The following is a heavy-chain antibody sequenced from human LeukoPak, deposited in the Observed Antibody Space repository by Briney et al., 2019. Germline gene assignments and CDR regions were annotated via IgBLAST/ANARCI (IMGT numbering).Heavy chain of an antibody. Sequence: PGGSLRLSCAASGFTFDDYAMHWVRQAPGKGLEWVSGISWNSGSIGYADSVKGRFTISRDNAKNSLYLQMNSLRAEDTALYYCAKGSPIAVAGMYTGLDYWGQGTLVTVSS. D-gene: IGHD6-19*01. CDR1: GFTFDDYA. J-gene: IGHJ4*02. CDR2: ISWNSGSI. V-gene: IGHV3-9*01. CDR3: AKGSPIAVAGMYTGLDY.